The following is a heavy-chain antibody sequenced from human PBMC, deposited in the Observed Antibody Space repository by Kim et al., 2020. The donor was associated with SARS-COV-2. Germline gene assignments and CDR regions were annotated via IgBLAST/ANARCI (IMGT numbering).Heavy chain of an antibody. CDR3: ARGIYGANYFDY. CDR1: GYTFINYA. CDR2: ITAGSGDT. V-gene: IGHV1-3*01. J-gene: IGHJ4*02. D-gene: IGHD4-17*01. Sequence: ASVKVSCKASGYTFINYAIHWVRQAPGQRLEWMGWITAGSGDTKYSQKFQGRATITRDTSASTAYLDLSSLTSEYTAVYYCARGIYGANYFDYWGQGTLVTVSS.